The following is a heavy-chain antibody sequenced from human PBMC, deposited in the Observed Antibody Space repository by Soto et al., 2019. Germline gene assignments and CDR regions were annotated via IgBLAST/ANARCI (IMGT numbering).Heavy chain of an antibody. V-gene: IGHV4-31*01. J-gene: IGHJ4*02. CDR2: IYYSGIN. CDR3: AREPVD. CDR1: GGSISSGGYY. Sequence: QVQLQESGPGLVKPSQTLSLTCTVSGGSISSGGYYWTWIRQHPGKGLEWIGSIYYSGINYYNPTLKSTVTISVYTYKNNFSLKLSSVTAAVTAVYYCAREPVDWGQGTLVTVSS.